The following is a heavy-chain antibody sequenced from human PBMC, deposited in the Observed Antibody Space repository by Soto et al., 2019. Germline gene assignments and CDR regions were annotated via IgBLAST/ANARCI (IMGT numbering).Heavy chain of an antibody. CDR1: GVSISSTSYN. V-gene: IGHV4-39*07. J-gene: IGHJ5*02. CDR2: LDYSGTA. D-gene: IGHD6-19*01. CDR3: AREVVAGTGVGWFDP. Sequence: TSETLSLTCNVSGVSISSTSYNWGWIRQPPGKGLEWIGTLDYSGTAHYNPSLKSRVTISVDTSKNQFSLKLTSVTAADTAVYYCAREVVAGTGVGWFDPWGQGTLVTVSS.